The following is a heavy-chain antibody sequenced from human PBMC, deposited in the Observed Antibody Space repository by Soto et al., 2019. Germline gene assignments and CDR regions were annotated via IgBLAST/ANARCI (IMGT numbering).Heavy chain of an antibody. D-gene: IGHD2-21*02. Sequence: QVQLVEPGGGVVQPGRSLRLSCAASGFTFSSYAMHWVRQAPGKGLEWVAVISYDGSNKYYADSVKGRFTISRDNSKNTLYLQMNSLRAEDTAVYYCARDHIVVVTAILYYFDYWGQGTLVTVSS. CDR3: ARDHIVVVTAILYYFDY. CDR1: GFTFSSYA. J-gene: IGHJ4*02. CDR2: ISYDGSNK. V-gene: IGHV3-30-3*01.